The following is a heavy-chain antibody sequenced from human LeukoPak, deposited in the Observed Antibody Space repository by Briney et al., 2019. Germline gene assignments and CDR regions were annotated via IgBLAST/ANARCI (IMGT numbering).Heavy chain of an antibody. Sequence: PSETLSLTCTVSGYSISSGYYWGWIRQPPGKGLEWIGSIYYSGSTYYNPSLKSRVTISVDTSKNQFSLKLSSVTAADTAVYYCARWYSSSYYFDYWGQGTLVTVSS. D-gene: IGHD6-6*01. V-gene: IGHV4-38-2*02. J-gene: IGHJ4*02. CDR2: IYYSGST. CDR1: GYSISSGYY. CDR3: ARWYSSSYYFDY.